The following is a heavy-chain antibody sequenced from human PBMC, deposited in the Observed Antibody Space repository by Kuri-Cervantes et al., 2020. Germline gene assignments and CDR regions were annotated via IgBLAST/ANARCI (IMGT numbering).Heavy chain of an antibody. CDR3: ARSRYCSSTSCYAGRGYYFDY. J-gene: IGHJ4*02. V-gene: IGHV3-66*01. Sequence: GGSLRLSCAASGFTFDDYAMHWVRQAPGKGLEWVSVIYSGGSTYYADSVKGRFTISRDNSKNTLYLQMNSLRAEDTAVYYCARSRYCSSTSCYAGRGYYFDYWGQGTLVTVSS. CDR1: GFTFDDYA. CDR2: IYSGGST. D-gene: IGHD2-2*01.